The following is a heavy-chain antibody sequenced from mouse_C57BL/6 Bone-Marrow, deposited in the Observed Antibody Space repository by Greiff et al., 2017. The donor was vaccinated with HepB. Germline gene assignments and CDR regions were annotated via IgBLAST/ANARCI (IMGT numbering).Heavy chain of an antibody. CDR2: ISNGGGST. J-gene: IGHJ3*01. CDR1: GFTFSDYY. CDR3: ARRAGAY. V-gene: IGHV5-12*01. Sequence: EVQGVESGGGLVQPGGSLKLSCAASGFTFSDYYMYWVRQTPEKRLEWVAYISNGGGSTYYPDTVKGRFTITRDNAKNTLYLQMSRLKSEDTAMYYCARRAGAYWGQGTLVTVSA.